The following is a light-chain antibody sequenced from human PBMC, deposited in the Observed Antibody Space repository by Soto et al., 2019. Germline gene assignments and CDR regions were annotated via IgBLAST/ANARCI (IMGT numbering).Light chain of an antibody. CDR2: GAS. CDR1: QSVSSSY. CDR3: QQYGTSPWT. V-gene: IGKV3-20*01. Sequence: EIVLTQSPGTLSLSPGDRATLSCRASQSVSSSYLAWYQQKPGQAPSLLIYGASNRATGIPDRFSGGGSGTDFTLTISRLEPEDFAVYYCQQYGTSPWTFGQGTKVEIK. J-gene: IGKJ1*01.